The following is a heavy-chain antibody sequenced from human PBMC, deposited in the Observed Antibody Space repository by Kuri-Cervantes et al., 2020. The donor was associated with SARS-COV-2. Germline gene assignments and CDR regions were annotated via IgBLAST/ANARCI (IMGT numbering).Heavy chain of an antibody. CDR2: ISYDGSNK. Sequence: LSLTCAASGFTFSSYGMHWVRQAPGKGLEWVAVISYDGSNKYYADSVKGRFTISRDNSKNTLYLQMNSLRAEDTAVYYCAKDWSLGGNFRYYFDYWGQGTLVTDSS. D-gene: IGHD4-23*01. J-gene: IGHJ4*02. V-gene: IGHV3-30*18. CDR3: AKDWSLGGNFRYYFDY. CDR1: GFTFSSYG.